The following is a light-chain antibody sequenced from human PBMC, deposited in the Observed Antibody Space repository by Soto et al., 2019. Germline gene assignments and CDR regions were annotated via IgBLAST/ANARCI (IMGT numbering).Light chain of an antibody. V-gene: IGLV1-40*01. CDR1: SSNTGAGYD. CDR3: QSYDSSLSGFYV. J-gene: IGLJ1*01. CDR2: GNS. Sequence: QSVLTQPPSASGTPGQRVTISCTGSSSNTGAGYDVHWYQQLPGTAPKLLIYGNSNRPSGVPDRFSGSKSGTSASLAITGLQAEDEADYYRQSYDSSLSGFYVFGTGTKVTVL.